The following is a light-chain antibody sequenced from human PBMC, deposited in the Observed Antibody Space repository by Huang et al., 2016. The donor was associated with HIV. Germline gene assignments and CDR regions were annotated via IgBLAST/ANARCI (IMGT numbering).Light chain of an antibody. V-gene: IGKV3-15*01. J-gene: IGKJ4*01. CDR3: QQYNNWPFGA. Sequence: EIVMTQSPATLSVSPGERATLSCRASQSVRSNLAWYQPKPGQAPRLLIYGASTRATGIPARVSGSGSGTEFTLTISSLQSEDFAVYYCQQYNNWPFGAFGGGTKVEIK. CDR2: GAS. CDR1: QSVRSN.